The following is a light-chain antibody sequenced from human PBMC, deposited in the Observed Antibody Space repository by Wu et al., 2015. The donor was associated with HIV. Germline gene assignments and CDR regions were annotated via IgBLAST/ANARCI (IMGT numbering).Light chain of an antibody. J-gene: IGKJ5*01. CDR2: KAS. V-gene: IGKV1-5*03. Sequence: DIQMTQSPSTLSASVGDRVTITCRASQSFTTWLAWYQKKPGKAPKLLIYKASTLESGVPSRFSGSGSGTEFTLTISSLQPEDFATYYCQQSYSTLITFGQGTRLEIK. CDR3: QQSYSTLIT. CDR1: QSFTTW.